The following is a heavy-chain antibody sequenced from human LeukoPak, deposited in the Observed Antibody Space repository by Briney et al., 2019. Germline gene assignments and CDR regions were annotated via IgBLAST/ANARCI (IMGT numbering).Heavy chain of an antibody. D-gene: IGHD2-15*01. CDR2: ISAYNGNT. Sequence: EASVKVSCKASGYTFTSYGISWVRQAPGQGLEWMGWISAYNGNTNYAQKLQGRVTMTTDTSTSTAYMELRSLRSDDTAVYYCARELVVAANPPSDYYYYMDVWGKGTTVTVSS. V-gene: IGHV1-18*01. CDR3: ARELVVAANPPSDYYYYMDV. J-gene: IGHJ6*03. CDR1: GYTFTSYG.